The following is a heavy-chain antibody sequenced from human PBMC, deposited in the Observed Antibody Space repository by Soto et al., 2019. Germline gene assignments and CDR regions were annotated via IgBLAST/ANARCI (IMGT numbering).Heavy chain of an antibody. D-gene: IGHD6-13*01. CDR1: GFTLSSYA. V-gene: IGHV3-30-3*01. CDR2: ISYDGSNK. J-gene: IGHJ6*02. Sequence: GGSLRLSCAASGFTLSSYAMHGVRQSPSKGLEWVAVISYDGSNKYYADSVKGRFTISRDNSKNTLYLQMNSLRAEDTAVYYCARAIRKYSSSWFYYYYYGMDVWAQGTTVTVPS. CDR3: ARAIRKYSSSWFYYYYYGMDV.